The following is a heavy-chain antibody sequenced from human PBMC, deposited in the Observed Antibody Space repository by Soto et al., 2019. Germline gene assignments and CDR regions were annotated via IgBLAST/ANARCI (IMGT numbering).Heavy chain of an antibody. V-gene: IGHV1-18*01. CDR1: GYTFTSYG. CDR3: ARGISGGDSTRTPNTPAKFYYYYYYMDV. D-gene: IGHD2-21*02. CDR2: ISAYNGNT. J-gene: IGHJ6*03. Sequence: ASVKVSCKASGYTFTSYGISWVRQAPGQGLEWMGWISAYNGNTNYAQKLQGRVTMTTDTSTSTAYMGLRSLRSDDTAVYYCARGISGGDSTRTPNTPAKFYYYYYYMDVWGKGTTVTVSS.